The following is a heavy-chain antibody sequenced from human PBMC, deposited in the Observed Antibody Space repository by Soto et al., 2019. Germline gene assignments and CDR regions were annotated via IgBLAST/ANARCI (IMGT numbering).Heavy chain of an antibody. CDR1: GFTFDDYA. D-gene: IGHD3-10*01. CDR3: AKVGGSGSIDAFDI. CDR2: ISWNSGSI. V-gene: IGHV3-9*01. Sequence: GGSLRLSCAASGFTFDDYAMHWVRQAPGKGLEWVSGISWNSGSIGYADSVKGRFTISRDNAKNSLYLQMNSLRAEDTALYCCAKVGGSGSIDAFDIWGQGTTVTV. J-gene: IGHJ3*02.